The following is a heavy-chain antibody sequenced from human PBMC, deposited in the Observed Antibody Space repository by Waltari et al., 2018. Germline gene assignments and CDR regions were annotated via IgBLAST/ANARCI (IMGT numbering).Heavy chain of an antibody. CDR3: ARVDYTNYVPWFDP. J-gene: IGHJ5*02. Sequence: QVQLVQSGAEVKKPGASVKVSCKASGSTFTGYYMHWLRQAPGQGLEWMGRINPNSGVTNYAQKFQCRVTMTRDTSISTAYMELSSLRSDDTAVYYCARVDYTNYVPWFDPWGQGTLVTVSS. CDR1: GSTFTGYY. CDR2: INPNSGVT. V-gene: IGHV1-2*06. D-gene: IGHD4-4*01.